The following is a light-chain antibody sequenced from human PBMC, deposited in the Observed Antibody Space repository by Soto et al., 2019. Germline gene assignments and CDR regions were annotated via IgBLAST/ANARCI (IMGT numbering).Light chain of an antibody. CDR2: RNS. J-gene: IGLJ2*01. Sequence: QSVLTQPPSVSGAPGQRVTISCTGSSSNIGATYDVHWYQQFPGTAPKLLIYRNSTRPSGVPDRFSGSKSGTSASLAITGLQAEDEADYYCQSYDSSLSASVFGGGTKLTVL. CDR1: SSNIGATYD. V-gene: IGLV1-40*01. CDR3: QSYDSSLSASV.